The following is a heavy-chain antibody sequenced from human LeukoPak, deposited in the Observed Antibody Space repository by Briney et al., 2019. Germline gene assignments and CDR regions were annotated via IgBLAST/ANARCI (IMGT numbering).Heavy chain of an antibody. CDR3: ARGGGSTDYYDSSGYF. V-gene: IGHV4-59*01. CDR2: IYYSGRT. CDR1: GGSIRSYY. Sequence: SETLSLTCTVSGGSIRSYYWSWIRQPPGKGLEWIGYIYYSGRTNYNPSLKSRVTISVDTSKNQFSLKLSSVTAADTAAYYCARGGGSTDYYDSSGYFWGQGTLVTVSS. D-gene: IGHD3-22*01. J-gene: IGHJ4*02.